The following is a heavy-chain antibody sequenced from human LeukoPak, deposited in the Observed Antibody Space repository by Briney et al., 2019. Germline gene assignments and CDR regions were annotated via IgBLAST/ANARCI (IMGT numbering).Heavy chain of an antibody. D-gene: IGHD3-22*01. CDR2: IKQDGSEK. J-gene: IGHJ4*02. Sequence: PGGSLRPSCGASGFKFSSCWMTWVRQAPGKGLEWVATIKQDGSEKYYVDSVKGRFTISRDNAKNSLYLQMNSLRAEDTAVYYCARDKGIDEYYYDSSGSHFDYWGQGTLVTVSS. V-gene: IGHV3-7*01. CDR1: GFKFSSCW. CDR3: ARDKGIDEYYYDSSGSHFDY.